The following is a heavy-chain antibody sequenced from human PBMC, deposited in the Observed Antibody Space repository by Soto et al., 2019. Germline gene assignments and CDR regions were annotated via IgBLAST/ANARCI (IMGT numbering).Heavy chain of an antibody. CDR2: INPSGGHT. J-gene: IGHJ4*02. V-gene: IGHV1-46*03. D-gene: IGHD2-21*02. CDR3: ASGGHVVVVTAAFDY. CDR1: GNTFSNYY. Sequence: QVQLVQSGAEVKKPGASVKVSCKASGNTFSNYYIHWVRQAPGQGLEWMGTINPSGGHTTYAQKFLGRATITRDTTTRTLYMELTSLRSEHKAVYYCASGGHVVVVTAAFDYWGPGTLVTVSS.